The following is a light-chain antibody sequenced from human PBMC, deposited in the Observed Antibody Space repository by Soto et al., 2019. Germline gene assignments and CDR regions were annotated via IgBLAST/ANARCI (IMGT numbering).Light chain of an antibody. CDR1: QDIKNY. J-gene: IGKJ4*01. Sequence: DIQMTQSPSSLSASVGDRVTITCQASQDIKNYLNWYQQKPGKDPNLLIYDASNLKTGVPSRFSGSGSGTHFTFTISSLQPEDIGTYYCQHYDHLPPLSFGGGTKVEIK. CDR2: DAS. V-gene: IGKV1-33*01. CDR3: QHYDHLPPLS.